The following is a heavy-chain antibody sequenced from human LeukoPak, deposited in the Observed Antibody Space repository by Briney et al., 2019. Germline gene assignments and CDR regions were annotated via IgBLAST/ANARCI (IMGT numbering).Heavy chain of an antibody. Sequence: HAGGSLRLSCEASAFIFSDYSMNWVRQAPGKGLEWVSYISSSSIQYADSVKGRFTISRDNAKNSLSLQMNSLRDDDTAVYYCARDLNWGLDYWGQGTLVTVSS. CDR2: ISSSSI. D-gene: IGHD7-27*01. J-gene: IGHJ4*02. CDR1: AFIFSDYS. CDR3: ARDLNWGLDY. V-gene: IGHV3-48*02.